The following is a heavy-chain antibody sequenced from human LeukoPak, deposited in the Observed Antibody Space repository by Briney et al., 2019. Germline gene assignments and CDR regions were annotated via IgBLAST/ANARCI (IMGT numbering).Heavy chain of an antibody. V-gene: IGHV4-59*08. CDR2: IYYSGST. Sequence: SETVSLTCIVSGGSISSYYWSWILQPPGKGLEWIGYIYYSGSTNYNPSLKSRVTISVDTSKNQFSLKLSSVTAADTAVYYCARHVEYFDYWGQGTLVTVSS. CDR3: ARHVEYFDY. J-gene: IGHJ4*02. CDR1: GGSISSYY.